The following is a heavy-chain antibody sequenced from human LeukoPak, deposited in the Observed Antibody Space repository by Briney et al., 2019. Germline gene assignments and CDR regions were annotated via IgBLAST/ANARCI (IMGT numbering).Heavy chain of an antibody. V-gene: IGHV1-46*01. CDR2: INPSGGST. J-gene: IGHJ6*03. Sequence: ASVKVSCKASGGTFSSYTISWVRQAPGQGLEWMGIINPSGGSTSYAQKFQGRVTMTRDMSTSTVYMELSSLRSEDTAVYYCARESPRYCSGGSCYYYYYMDVWGKGTTVTVSS. CDR1: GGTFSSYT. D-gene: IGHD2-15*01. CDR3: ARESPRYCSGGSCYYYYYMDV.